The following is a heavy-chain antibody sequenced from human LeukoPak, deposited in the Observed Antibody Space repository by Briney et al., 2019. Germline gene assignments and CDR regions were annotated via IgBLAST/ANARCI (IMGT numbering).Heavy chain of an antibody. CDR2: IYYSGST. D-gene: IGHD3-22*01. CDR3: ARLHYCDSGGYYSKSVTSTLLQY. V-gene: IGHV4-39*01. J-gene: IGHJ4*02. Sequence: SETLSLTCTVSGGSISSSSYYWGWIRQPPGKGLEWIGSIYYSGSTYYNPSLESRVTISVDTSKNQFSLKLSSVTAADTAVYYCARLHYCDSGGYYSKSVTSTLLQYWGQGTLVTVSS. CDR1: GGSISSSSYY.